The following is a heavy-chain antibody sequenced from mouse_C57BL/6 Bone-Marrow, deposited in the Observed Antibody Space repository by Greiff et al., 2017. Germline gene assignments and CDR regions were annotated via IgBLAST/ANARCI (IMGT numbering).Heavy chain of an antibody. CDR2: IYPSDSET. V-gene: IGHV1-61*01. Sequence: QVQLQQPGAELVRPGSSVKLSCKASGYTFTSYWMDWVKQRPGQGLEWIGNIYPSDSETHYNQKFKDKATLTVDKSSSTAYMQVSSLTSEDSAVYYCARRGLFYAMDYWGQGTSVTVSS. D-gene: IGHD1-1*02. J-gene: IGHJ4*01. CDR1: GYTFTSYW. CDR3: ARRGLFYAMDY.